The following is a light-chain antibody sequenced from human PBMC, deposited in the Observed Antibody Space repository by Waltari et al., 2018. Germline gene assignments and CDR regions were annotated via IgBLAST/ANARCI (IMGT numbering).Light chain of an antibody. V-gene: IGKV4-1*01. CDR3: QQYCTTPT. Sequence: DIVMTQFPDSLAVSLGERATINCKSSQSVLYRSNNKEYLAWYQQKPGQPARLLIYWASTRESGVPDRFSGSGSGTDFPLTISSLHAEDVAVYYCQQYCTTPTFGQGTKVEIK. CDR2: WAS. CDR1: QSVLYRSNNKEY. J-gene: IGKJ1*01.